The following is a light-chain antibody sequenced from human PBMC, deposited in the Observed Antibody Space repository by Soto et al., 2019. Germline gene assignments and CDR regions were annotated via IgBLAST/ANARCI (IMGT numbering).Light chain of an antibody. CDR3: LQHNSYPWT. Sequence: DIQMTQSPSSLSASVGDRVTITCRASQGLRNDLGWYQQKAGKARKRLIYGASKLQSGDPSRFIVRGSGTEFPLKISSLQPEDFATYYCLQHNSYPWTFGQGTKVEIK. CDR1: QGLRND. J-gene: IGKJ1*01. CDR2: GAS. V-gene: IGKV1-17*01.